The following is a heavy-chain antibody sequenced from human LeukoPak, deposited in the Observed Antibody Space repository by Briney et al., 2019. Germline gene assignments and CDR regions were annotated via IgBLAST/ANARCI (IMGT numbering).Heavy chain of an antibody. V-gene: IGHV3-64*01. J-gene: IGHJ5*02. CDR2: ISSNGGST. CDR1: GFTFRSYG. CDR3: ARRRTVSTTGRFDP. Sequence: PGGSLRLSCAASGFTFRSYGMHWVRQAPGKGLEYVAAISSNGGSTDYANSVKGRFTISRDNSKNTLYLQMGSLRAEDMAVYYCARRRTVSTTGRFDPWGQGILVTVSS. D-gene: IGHD5/OR15-5a*01.